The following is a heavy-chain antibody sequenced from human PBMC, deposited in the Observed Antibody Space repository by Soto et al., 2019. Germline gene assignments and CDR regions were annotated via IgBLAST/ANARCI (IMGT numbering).Heavy chain of an antibody. CDR3: ARHAPGGPFDS. CDR2: IFYSGNT. Sequence: PSETLSLTCTVSGGSINSYYWSWIRQSPGKGLEWIGYIFYSGNTNYNPSLNSRVTLSVDTSKNQFSLKLTSVTAADTAAYYCARHAPGGPFDSWGQGTLVTVSS. V-gene: IGHV4-59*08. CDR1: GGSINSYY. J-gene: IGHJ4*02.